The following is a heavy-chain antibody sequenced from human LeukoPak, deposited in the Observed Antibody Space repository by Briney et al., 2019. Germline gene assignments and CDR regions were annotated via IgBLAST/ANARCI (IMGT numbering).Heavy chain of an antibody. CDR1: GGSFSGYY. Sequence: SETLSLTCAVYGGSFSGYYWSWIRQPPGKGLEWIGEINHSGSTNYNPSLKSRVTISVDTSKNQFSLKLSSVTAADTAVYYCARDRGSDSNFDYWGQGTLVTVSS. CDR2: INHSGST. CDR3: ARDRGSDSNFDY. J-gene: IGHJ4*02. V-gene: IGHV4-34*01. D-gene: IGHD4-11*01.